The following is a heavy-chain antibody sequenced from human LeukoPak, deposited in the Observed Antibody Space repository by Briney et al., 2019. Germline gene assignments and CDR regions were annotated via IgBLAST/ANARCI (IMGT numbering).Heavy chain of an antibody. Sequence: GASVKVSCKVSGYTLTELSIHWVRLAPGKRLEWMGGFDPGDGETIYAQKFQGRVTMTEDTSTYTANMELSSLRSDDTAVYYCATGGTYYYANTSYHTFDYWGQGTLLTVSS. CDR1: GYTLTELS. CDR2: FDPGDGET. D-gene: IGHD3-22*01. J-gene: IGHJ4*02. V-gene: IGHV1-24*01. CDR3: ATGGTYYYANTSYHTFDY.